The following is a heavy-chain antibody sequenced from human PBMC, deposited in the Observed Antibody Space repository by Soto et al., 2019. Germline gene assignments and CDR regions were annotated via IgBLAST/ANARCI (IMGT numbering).Heavy chain of an antibody. Sequence: GESLKISCKGSGYSFTSYWIGWVRQMPGKGLEWMGIIYPGDSDTRYSPSFQGQVTISADKSISTAYLQWSSLKASDTAMYYCARHSPSSSTIQTNYYYYYGMDVWGQGTTVTVSS. CDR3: ARHSPSSSTIQTNYYYYYGMDV. D-gene: IGHD6-6*01. CDR2: IYPGDSDT. V-gene: IGHV5-51*01. J-gene: IGHJ6*02. CDR1: GYSFTSYW.